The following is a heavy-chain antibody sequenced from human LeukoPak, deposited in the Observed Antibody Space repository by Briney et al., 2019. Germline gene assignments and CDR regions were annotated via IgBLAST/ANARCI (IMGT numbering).Heavy chain of an antibody. J-gene: IGHJ4*02. D-gene: IGHD6-13*01. V-gene: IGHV3-23*05. CDR2: IDNSGRAT. Sequence: GGSLRLSCAASGFILSTYPMSWVRQAPGQGLEWVSSIDNSGRATYYTDSVKGRFTISKDNSKNTLYLQMTSLRDEDTALYYCATILVAAGIGDWGQGTLVTVSS. CDR3: ATILVAAGIGD. CDR1: GFILSTYP.